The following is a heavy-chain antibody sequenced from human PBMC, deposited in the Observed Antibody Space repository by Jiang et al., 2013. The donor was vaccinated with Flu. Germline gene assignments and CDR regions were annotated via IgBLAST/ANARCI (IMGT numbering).Heavy chain of an antibody. J-gene: IGHJ4*02. D-gene: IGHD6-25*01. Sequence: KPTQTLTLTCTFSGFSLSTSGVGVGWIRQPPGKALEWLALIYWDDDKRYSSSLKSRLTITKDTSKNQVVLTMTNMDPVDTATYYCAYTRLLGGGXYWGQGTLVTVSS. CDR3: AYTRLLGGGXY. V-gene: IGHV2-5*02. CDR1: GFSLSTSGVG. CDR2: IYWDDDK.